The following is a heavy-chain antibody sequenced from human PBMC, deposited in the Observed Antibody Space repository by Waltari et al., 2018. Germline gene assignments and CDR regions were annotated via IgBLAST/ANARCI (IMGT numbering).Heavy chain of an antibody. CDR2: IQYDGSIK. Sequence: QVQVVESGGGVVQPGGSLRLSCAASGFTLGNYGMHWGRQAPGKGLEWVAVIQYDGSIKNYADSVKGRFTISRENSKHTLYLEMNSLRAEDTAVYYCAREFSRICFHALDGWGQGTAVTVSS. V-gene: IGHV3-33*05. J-gene: IGHJ6*02. D-gene: IGHD3-3*02. CDR3: AREFSRICFHALDG. CDR1: GFTLGNYG.